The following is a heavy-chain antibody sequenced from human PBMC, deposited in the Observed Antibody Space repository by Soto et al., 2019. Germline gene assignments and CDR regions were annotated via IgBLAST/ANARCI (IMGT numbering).Heavy chain of an antibody. CDR1: GYSFTSYW. CDR3: ARHRGGGYYYDSSGLGAFDI. CDR2: IYPGGSDT. Sequence: GESLKISCKGSGYSFTSYWIGWVRQMPGKGLAWMGIIYPGGSDTRYSPSFQGQVTISADKSISTAYLQWSSLKASDTAMYYCARHRGGGYYYDSSGLGAFDIWGQGTMVTVSS. V-gene: IGHV5-51*01. D-gene: IGHD3-22*01. J-gene: IGHJ3*02.